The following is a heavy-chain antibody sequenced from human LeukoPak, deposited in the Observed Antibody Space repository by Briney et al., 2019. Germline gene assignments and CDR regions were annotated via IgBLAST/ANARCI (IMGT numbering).Heavy chain of an antibody. V-gene: IGHV4-59*01. CDR2: IYYSGTT. D-gene: IGHD6-13*01. Sequence: SETLSLTCTVSGGSISSYYWSWIRQPPEKGMEWIGYIYYSGTTNYNPSLKGRVTISVDTSKNQFSLKLSSVTAADTAVYYCARGVYIAAAQYAYWGQGTLVTVSS. CDR1: GGSISSYY. CDR3: ARGVYIAAAQYAY. J-gene: IGHJ4*02.